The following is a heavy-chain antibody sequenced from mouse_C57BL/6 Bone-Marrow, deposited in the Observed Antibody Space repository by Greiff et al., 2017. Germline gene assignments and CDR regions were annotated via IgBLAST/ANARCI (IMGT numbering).Heavy chain of an antibody. D-gene: IGHD3-1*01. Sequence: EVQLQQSGPVLVKPGASVKMSCKASGYTFTDYYMNWVKQSHGKSLEWIGVINPYNGGTSYNQKFKGKATLTVDKSSSTAYMELNSLTSEDSAVYYCARRGFYCDYWGQGTTLTVSS. CDR1: GYTFTDYY. J-gene: IGHJ2*01. CDR2: INPYNGGT. CDR3: ARRGFYCDY. V-gene: IGHV1-19*01.